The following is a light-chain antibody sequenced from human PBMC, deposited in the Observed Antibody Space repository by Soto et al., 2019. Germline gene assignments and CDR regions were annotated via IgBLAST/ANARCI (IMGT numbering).Light chain of an antibody. J-gene: IGKJ1*01. V-gene: IGKV3-15*01. CDR3: QQYDKWPRT. CDR2: GAS. CDR1: QSVSRK. Sequence: EIVMTQSPATRSVSAMEIVTLSFMASQSVSRKLAWYQQTRGQAPRLLIYGASTRATGVPARFSGSGSGTEFTLTISNLQSEDFAVYHCQQYDKWPRTFGQGTKVDIK.